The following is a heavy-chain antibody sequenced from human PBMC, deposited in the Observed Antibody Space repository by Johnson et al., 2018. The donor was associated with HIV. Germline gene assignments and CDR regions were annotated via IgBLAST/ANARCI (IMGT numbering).Heavy chain of an antibody. CDR2: IKSKTDGGTT. D-gene: IGHD2-2*01. Sequence: VQLVESVGGLVKPGGSLRLSCAASGFSFSDYYMSWVRQAPGKGLEWVGRIKSKTDGGTTDYAAPVKGRFTISRDDSKNTLYLQMNSLRVEDTALYYCATVSRLGDIVVLSDAFDTWGQGTMVTVSS. CDR3: ATVSRLGDIVVLSDAFDT. V-gene: IGHV3-15*05. CDR1: GFSFSDYY. J-gene: IGHJ3*02.